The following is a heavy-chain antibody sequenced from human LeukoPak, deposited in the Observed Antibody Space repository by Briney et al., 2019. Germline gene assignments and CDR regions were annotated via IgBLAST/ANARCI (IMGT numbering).Heavy chain of an antibody. Sequence: GGSLRLSCAASGFTFSSYSMNWVRQVPGKGLEWVSSISSSSSYIYYTDSVKGRFTISRDNAKNSLYLQMNSLRADDTAVYYCARDQPPSGIVVVPAADYWGQGTLVTVSS. CDR3: ARDQPPSGIVVVPAADY. J-gene: IGHJ4*02. V-gene: IGHV3-21*01. CDR2: ISSSSSYI. D-gene: IGHD2-2*01. CDR1: GFTFSSYS.